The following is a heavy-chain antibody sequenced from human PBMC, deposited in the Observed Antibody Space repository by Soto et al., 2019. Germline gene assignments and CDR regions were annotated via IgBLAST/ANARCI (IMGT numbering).Heavy chain of an antibody. CDR1: GGSISTFY. CDR2: VYITGST. V-gene: IGHV4-4*07. J-gene: IGHJ3*02. Sequence: PSETLSLTCNVSGGSISTFYWNWIRQSAEKGLEWIGRVYITGSTNYHPSLKSRFTMSVDTSKNQFSLKMTSVTAADTAVYYCARGGRDGFDIWGQGTRATVS. CDR3: ARGGRDGFDI.